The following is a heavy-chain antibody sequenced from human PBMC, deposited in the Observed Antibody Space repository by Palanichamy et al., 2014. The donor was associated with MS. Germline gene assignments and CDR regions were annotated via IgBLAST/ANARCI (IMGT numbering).Heavy chain of an antibody. CDR2: IYRADDR. Sequence: QITLEESGPTPVKPTQTLTLTCTFSGFSLSNRVGVGWIRQPPGKALEWLALIYRADDRRYSPSLKSRLTIIKDASENQVVLTMTNMAPVDTATYYCARTLGYCSGGSCVWFDPWGQGTLVTVSS. CDR1: GFSLSNRVG. V-gene: IGHV2-5*02. D-gene: IGHD2-15*01. J-gene: IGHJ5*02. CDR3: ARTLGYCSGGSCVWFDP.